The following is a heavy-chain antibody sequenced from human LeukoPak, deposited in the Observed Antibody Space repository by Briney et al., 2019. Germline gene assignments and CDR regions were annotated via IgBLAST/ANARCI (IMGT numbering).Heavy chain of an antibody. J-gene: IGHJ4*02. CDR1: GFSFTNSW. V-gene: IGHV3-15*01. D-gene: IGHD3-10*01. Sequence: GGSLRLSCAASGFSFTNSWMSWVRQAPGKGLEWVGRIKSKTDGGTTAYAAPVKGRFTISRDDSKNTLYLQMNSLKTEDTAVYYCATEALVLADWGQGTLVTVSS. CDR2: IKSKTDGGTT. CDR3: ATEALVLAD.